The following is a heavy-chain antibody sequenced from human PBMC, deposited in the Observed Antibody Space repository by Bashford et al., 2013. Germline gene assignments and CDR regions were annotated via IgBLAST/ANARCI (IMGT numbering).Heavy chain of an antibody. J-gene: IGHJ4*02. CDR2: IIPIFGTA. CDR1: GGTFSSYA. CDR3: ARDESLYYDYVWGSYFIY. D-gene: IGHD3-16*01. Sequence: SVKVSCKASGGTFSSYAISWVRQAPGQGLEWMGGIIPIFGTANYAQKFQGRVTITADESTSTAYMELSSLRSEDTAVYYCARDESLYYDYVWGSYFIYWGQGTLVTVSS. V-gene: IGHV1-69*13.